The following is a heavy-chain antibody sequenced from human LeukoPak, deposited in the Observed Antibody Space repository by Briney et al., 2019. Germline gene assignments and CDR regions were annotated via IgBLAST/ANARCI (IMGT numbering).Heavy chain of an antibody. CDR3: APDFNRGGRDHY. D-gene: IGHD2-15*01. J-gene: IGHJ4*02. CDR2: ISIGSDYI. V-gene: IGHV3-21*05. Sequence: GGSLRLSCAASGFTFSTYSMNWVRQAPGKGLEWVSFISIGSDYIDYADSVRGRFTISRDNARNSLYLEMSSLRGEDTAVYYCAPDFNRGGRDHYWGQGTLVTVSS. CDR1: GFTFSTYS.